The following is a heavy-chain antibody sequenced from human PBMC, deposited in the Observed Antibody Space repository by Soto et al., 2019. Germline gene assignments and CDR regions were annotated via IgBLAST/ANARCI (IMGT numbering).Heavy chain of an antibody. V-gene: IGHV1-69*01. Sequence: QVQLVQSGAEVKKPGSSVKVSCKASGGTFSSYAISWVRQAPGQGLEWMVGIIPIFGTPNYAQKFQGRVTLTADEYTSTAYMELSSLRSEDTAVYYCARLYYYDSSGYYPSRYFDYWGQGTLVTVSS. D-gene: IGHD3-22*01. CDR2: IIPIFGTP. CDR1: GGTFSSYA. J-gene: IGHJ4*02. CDR3: ARLYYYDSSGYYPSRYFDY.